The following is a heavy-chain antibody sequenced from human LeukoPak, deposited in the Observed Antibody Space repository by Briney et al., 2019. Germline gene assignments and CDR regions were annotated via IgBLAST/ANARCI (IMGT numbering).Heavy chain of an antibody. CDR3: ARDGSSLDY. J-gene: IGHJ4*02. D-gene: IGHD2-2*01. V-gene: IGHV4-39*07. CDR2: IYYTGSMYYNPSSGTT. CDR1: GGSISGSAYY. Sequence: SETLSLTCTVSGGSISGSAYYWGWIRQPPGKGLEWIGSIYYTGSMYYNPSSGTTYYNPSLKSRVTISLDTSKNQFSLKVTSVTAADTAVYYCARDGSSLDYWGQGTLVTVSS.